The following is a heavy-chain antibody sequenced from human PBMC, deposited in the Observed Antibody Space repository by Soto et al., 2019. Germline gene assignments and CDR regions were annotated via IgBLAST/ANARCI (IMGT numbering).Heavy chain of an antibody. CDR3: ARRESSYYDY. Sequence: EVQLVESGGGLVKPGGPLRLSCAAAGFTFSNHHMHWVRQAPGKGLEWVSSISTGSDYRYYVDLVKGRFTISRDNAKNSLYLQMNSLRAEDTAVYYCARRESSYYDYWGQGTLVTVSS. CDR1: GFTFSNHH. D-gene: IGHD2-2*01. CDR2: ISTGSDYR. J-gene: IGHJ4*02. V-gene: IGHV3-21*01.